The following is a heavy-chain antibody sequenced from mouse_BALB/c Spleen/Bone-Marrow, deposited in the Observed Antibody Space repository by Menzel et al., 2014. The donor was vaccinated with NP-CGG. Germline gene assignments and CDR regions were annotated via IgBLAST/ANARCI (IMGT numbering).Heavy chain of an antibody. V-gene: IGHV1-4*01. D-gene: IGHD2-2*01. CDR3: AREVYGSWFAY. CDR2: INPSSGYT. CDR1: GYTFDYYT. J-gene: IGHJ3*01. Sequence: VQLQQSGAELARPGASVKMSCKASGYTFDYYTVQWVKQRPGQGLEWIGYINPSSGYTNYNQKFKDKATLTADKSSSTAYMQLSSLTSEDSAVYYCAREVYGSWFAYWGQRTLVTVSA.